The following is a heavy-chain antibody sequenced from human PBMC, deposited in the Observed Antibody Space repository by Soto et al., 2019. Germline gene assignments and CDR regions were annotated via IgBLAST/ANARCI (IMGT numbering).Heavy chain of an antibody. V-gene: IGHV4-31*03. CDR3: ARDQSRGIAAAHPGNYYYYYGMDV. J-gene: IGHJ6*04. D-gene: IGHD6-13*01. CDR1: GGSISSGGYY. Sequence: QVQLQESGPGLVKPSQTLSLTCTVSGGSISSGGYYWSWIRQHPGKGLEWIGYIYYSGSTYYNPSLKSRVTISVDTSKNQFSLKLSSVTAADTAVYYCARDQSRGIAAAHPGNYYYYYGMDVWGKGTTVTVSS. CDR2: IYYSGST.